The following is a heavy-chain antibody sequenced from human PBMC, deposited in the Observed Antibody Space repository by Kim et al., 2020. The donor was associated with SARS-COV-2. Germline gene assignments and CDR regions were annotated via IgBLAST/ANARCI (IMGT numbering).Heavy chain of an antibody. CDR1: GFIFRNYA. V-gene: IGHV3-23*01. Sequence: GGSLRLSCAASGFIFRNYAMTWVRQAPGKGLEWVSIISGSGGNTYYADSVKGRFTISRDNSKNTLDLQMNSLRAEDTAVNSCARDVRGTRAFDVWGQGT. CDR2: ISGSGGNT. CDR3: ARDVRGTRAFDV. D-gene: IGHD1-1*01. J-gene: IGHJ3*01.